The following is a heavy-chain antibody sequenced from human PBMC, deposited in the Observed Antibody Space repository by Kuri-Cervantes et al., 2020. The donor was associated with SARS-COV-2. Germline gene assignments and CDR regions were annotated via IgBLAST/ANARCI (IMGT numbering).Heavy chain of an antibody. V-gene: IGHV1-2*02. J-gene: IGHJ6*02. CDR1: GYTFTGYY. Sequence: ASVKVSCKAFGYTFTGYYMHWVRQAPGQGLEWMGWINPDSGGTNYAQKFQGRVTMTRDTSINTAYMELSRLRSDDAAVYYCARDGAVFEAVPGMDVWGQGTTVTVSS. CDR2: INPDSGGT. D-gene: IGHD6-19*01. CDR3: ARDGAVFEAVPGMDV.